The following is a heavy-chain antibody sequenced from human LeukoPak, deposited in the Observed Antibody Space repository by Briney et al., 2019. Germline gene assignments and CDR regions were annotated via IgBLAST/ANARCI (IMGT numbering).Heavy chain of an antibody. CDR3: ARGQMATIIDY. CDR2: IYSGGST. CDR1: GFTVSSNY. V-gene: IGHV3-53*01. Sequence: SGGSLRLSCAASGFTVSSNYMSWVRQAPGKGLEWVSVIYSGGSTYYADSVKGRFTISRDNSKNTLYLQMNSLRAEDTAVYYCARGQMATIIDYWGQGTLVTVSS. D-gene: IGHD5-24*01. J-gene: IGHJ4*02.